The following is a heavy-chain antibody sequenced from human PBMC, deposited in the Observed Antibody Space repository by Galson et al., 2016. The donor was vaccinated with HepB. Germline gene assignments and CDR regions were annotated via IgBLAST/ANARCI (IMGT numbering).Heavy chain of an antibody. CDR3: ARAYRIGWYSPYGMDV. CDR1: GFTFSNYD. D-gene: IGHD6-19*01. J-gene: IGHJ6*04. Sequence: SLRLSCAASGFTFSNYDMHWVRQAPGKGLEWLAVIWSDGSNNYYVDSEKGRFTISRDNSNNTLYLRVNSLRAEDTAVYYCARAYRIGWYSPYGMDVWGNGTTVTVSS. V-gene: IGHV3-33*01. CDR2: IWSDGSNN.